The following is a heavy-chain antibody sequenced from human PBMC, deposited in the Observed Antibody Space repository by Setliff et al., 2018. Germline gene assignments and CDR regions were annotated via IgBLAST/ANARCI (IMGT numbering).Heavy chain of an antibody. J-gene: IGHJ6*03. D-gene: IGHD6-13*01. CDR2: VNPKNGGI. CDR3: ARGGGAPYSLAPYYHMDV. V-gene: IGHV1-2*06. Sequence: ASVKVSCKASGYSFIDYYIHWVRQAPGQGPEWMGRVNPKNGGILYSQKFEGRVSMTGDRTISTVYMDLSRLRSDDTALYYCARGGGAPYSLAPYYHMDVWGKGTTVTVSS. CDR1: GYSFIDYY.